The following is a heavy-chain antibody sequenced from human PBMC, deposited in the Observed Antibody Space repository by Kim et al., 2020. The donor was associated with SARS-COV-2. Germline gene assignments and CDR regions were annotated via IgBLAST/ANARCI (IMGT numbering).Heavy chain of an antibody. V-gene: IGHV4-34*01. CDR3: ARVKRRDGGNWSPYYYYYMDV. J-gene: IGHJ6*03. CDR1: GGSFSGYY. D-gene: IGHD2-15*01. CDR2: INHSGST. Sequence: SETLSLTCAVYGGSFSGYYWSWIRQPPGKGLEWIGEINHSGSTNYNPSLKSRVTISVDTSKNQFSLKLSSVTAADTAVYYCARVKRRDGGNWSPYYYYYMDVWGKGTTVTVSS.